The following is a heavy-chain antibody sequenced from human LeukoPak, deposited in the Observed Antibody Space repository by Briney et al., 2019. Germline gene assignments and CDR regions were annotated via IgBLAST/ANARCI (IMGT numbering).Heavy chain of an antibody. CDR1: GFTFSTYV. CDR3: VPQETTVTTF. J-gene: IGHJ4*02. V-gene: IGHV3-23*01. D-gene: IGHD4-17*01. CDR2: ISGSGDST. Sequence: SGGSLRLSCAASGFTFSTYVMSWVRQAPGKGLEWVSTISGSGDSTHYADSVKGRFTISRDNSKNTVYLQMNSLRAEDTAVHYCVPQETTVTTFWGQGALVTVSS.